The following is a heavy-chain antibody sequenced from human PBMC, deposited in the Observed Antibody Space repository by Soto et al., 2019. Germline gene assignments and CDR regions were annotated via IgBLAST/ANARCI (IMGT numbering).Heavy chain of an antibody. CDR1: GFTFSSYG. D-gene: IGHD3-22*01. Sequence: QVQLVESGGGVVQPGRSLRLSCAASGFTFSSYGMHWVRQAPGKGLEWVAVIWYDGSNKYYADSVKGRFTISRDNSKNTLYLQMNSLRAEDTAVYYCARDDGYYDSSGYYTWGQGTLVTVSS. CDR2: IWYDGSNK. CDR3: ARDDGYYDSSGYYT. V-gene: IGHV3-33*01. J-gene: IGHJ5*02.